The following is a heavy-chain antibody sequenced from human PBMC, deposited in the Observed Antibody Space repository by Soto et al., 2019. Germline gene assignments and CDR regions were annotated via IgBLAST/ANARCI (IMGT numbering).Heavy chain of an antibody. CDR2: IIPIFGTA. CDR3: AREEMSYDILTGHYYYYGMDV. CDR1: GGTFSSYA. J-gene: IGHJ6*02. V-gene: IGHV1-69*13. D-gene: IGHD3-9*01. Sequence: SVKVSCKASGGTFSSYAISWVRQAPGQGLEWVGGIIPIFGTANYAQKFQGRVTITADGSTSTAYMELSSLRSEDTAVYYCAREEMSYDILTGHYYYYGMDVWGQGTTVTVSS.